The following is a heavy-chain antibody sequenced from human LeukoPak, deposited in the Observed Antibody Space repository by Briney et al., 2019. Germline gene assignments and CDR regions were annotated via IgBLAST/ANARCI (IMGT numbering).Heavy chain of an antibody. J-gene: IGHJ6*02. D-gene: IGHD4-17*01. CDR2: ISAYNGNT. CDR1: GYTFTSYG. CDR3: ARDKGYGDYLGLYYGMDV. V-gene: IGHV1-18*01. Sequence: ASVKVSYKASGYTFTSYGISWVRQAPGQGLEWMGWISAYNGNTNYAQKLQGRVTMTTDTSTSTAYMELRSLRSDDTAVYYCARDKGYGDYLGLYYGMDVWGQGTTVTVSS.